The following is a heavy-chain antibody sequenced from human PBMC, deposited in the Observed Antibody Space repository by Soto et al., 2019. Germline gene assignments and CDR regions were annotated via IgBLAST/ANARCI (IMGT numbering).Heavy chain of an antibody. D-gene: IGHD3-16*02. Sequence: ASVKVSCKSSGYTFVTYGITWVRQAPGQDLEWLGWISLYNDETIYAQNLQGRATLTRDTATSTVYMELTSLTPDDTAVYYCATTRSYGCDRPFDYWGQGNLVTVSS. CDR3: ATTRSYGCDRPFDY. J-gene: IGHJ4*01. CDR2: ISLYNDET. CDR1: GYTFVTYG. V-gene: IGHV1-18*04.